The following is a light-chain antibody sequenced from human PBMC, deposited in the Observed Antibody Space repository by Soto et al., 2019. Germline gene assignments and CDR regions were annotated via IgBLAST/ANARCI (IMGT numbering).Light chain of an antibody. V-gene: IGLV1-40*01. J-gene: IGLJ2*01. CDR1: SSNIGAGYD. CDR3: SSYAGSNYLAI. CDR2: GNN. Sequence: QSVLTQPPSVSGAPGQRVTISCSGGSSNIGAGYDVHWYQQLPQTAPKLLIYGNNIRPSGVPDRFSGSKSGTSASLAITGLQAEDEAVYHCSSYAGSNYLAIFGGGTKLTVL.